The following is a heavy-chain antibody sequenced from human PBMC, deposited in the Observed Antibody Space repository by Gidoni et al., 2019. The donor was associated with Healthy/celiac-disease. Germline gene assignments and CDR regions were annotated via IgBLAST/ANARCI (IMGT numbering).Heavy chain of an antibody. J-gene: IGHJ4*02. D-gene: IGHD5-12*01. CDR2: INWNGGST. Sequence: EVQLVESGGGVVRPGGSLRLSCAASGFTLDDYGMSWVRQAPGKGLEWVSGINWNGGSTGYADSVKGRFTISRDNAKNSLYLQMNSLRAEDTALYLCARDREYSGYDYGGFDYWGQGTLVTVSS. CDR3: ARDREYSGYDYGGFDY. CDR1: GFTLDDYG. V-gene: IGHV3-20*01.